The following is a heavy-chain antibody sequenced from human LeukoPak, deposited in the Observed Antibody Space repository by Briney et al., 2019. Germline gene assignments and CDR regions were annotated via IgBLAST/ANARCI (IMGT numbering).Heavy chain of an antibody. Sequence: TLSFTCSVSGVSISSYHWSWLRQPPGKELEWLVLTEWDDDKYYSTSLNTRPTISKDTSKTQAVLTRTNMDPVDTATYYCALSHYHEYYFDYWGQGTLVTVSS. CDR1: GVSISSYHW. J-gene: IGHJ4*02. V-gene: IGHV2-70*18. CDR2: TEWDDDK. D-gene: IGHD1-26*01. CDR3: ALSHYHEYYFDY.